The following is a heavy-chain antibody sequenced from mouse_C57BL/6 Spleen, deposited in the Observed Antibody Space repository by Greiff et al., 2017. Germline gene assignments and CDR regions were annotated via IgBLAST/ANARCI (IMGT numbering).Heavy chain of an antibody. CDR3: ARADSEGYYGRGAMDY. D-gene: IGHD2-3*01. J-gene: IGHJ4*01. V-gene: IGHV1-54*01. CDR2: INPGSGGT. CDR1: GYAFTNYL. Sequence: QVQLQQSGAELVRPGTSVKVSCKASGYAFTNYLIEWVKQRPGQGLEWIGVINPGSGGTNYNEKFKGKATLTADKSSSTAYMQLSSLTSEDSAVYFCARADSEGYYGRGAMDYWGQGTSVTVSS.